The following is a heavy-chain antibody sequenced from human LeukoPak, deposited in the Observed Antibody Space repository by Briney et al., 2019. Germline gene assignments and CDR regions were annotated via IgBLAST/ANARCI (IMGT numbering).Heavy chain of an antibody. J-gene: IGHJ5*01. CDR1: GSSISSGCY. V-gene: IGHV4-38-2*01. D-gene: IGHD3-22*01. CDR3: TRAPSANYYGS. CDR2: IYHSGST. Sequence: PSETLSLTFSVSGSSISSGCYWGWIRQPPGKGLEWIGSIYHSGSTYHNPSLKSRVTTSVDTSKNQVSLKLSSVTAADTAVYYCTRAPSANYYGSSGAETLVTVSS.